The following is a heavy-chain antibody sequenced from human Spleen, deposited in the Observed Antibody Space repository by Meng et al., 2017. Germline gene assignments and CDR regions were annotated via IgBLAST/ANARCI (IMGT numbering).Heavy chain of an antibody. D-gene: IGHD6-13*01. J-gene: IGHJ4*02. CDR2: INSDGSST. Sequence: GESLKISCAASGFTFSSYWMHWVRQAPGKGLVWVSRINSDGSSTSYADSVKGRFTISRDNAKNTLYLQMNSLRAEDTAVYYCAKDLSQGSWYGNFDYWGQGTLVTVSS. CDR1: GFTFSSYW. CDR3: AKDLSQGSWYGNFDY. V-gene: IGHV3-74*01.